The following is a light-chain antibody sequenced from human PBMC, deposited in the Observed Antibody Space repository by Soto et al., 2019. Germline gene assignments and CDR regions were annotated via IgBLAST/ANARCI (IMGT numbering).Light chain of an antibody. V-gene: IGKV1-9*01. Sequence: DIQLTQSPSFLSAAVGERVTITCRASQDISSSLSWYQQRPGKAPKLLIYAASTLQSAVPSRFSDSGSGTDFTLTINSLQPEDFATYYCQQLSIYPLTFGGGTKVEIK. CDR3: QQLSIYPLT. J-gene: IGKJ4*01. CDR1: QDISSS. CDR2: AAS.